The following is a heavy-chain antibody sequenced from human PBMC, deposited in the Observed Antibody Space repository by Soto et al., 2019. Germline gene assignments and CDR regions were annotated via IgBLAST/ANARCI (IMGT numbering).Heavy chain of an antibody. CDR2: INHSGST. D-gene: IGHD2-2*01. Sequence: PSETLSLTCAVYGGSFSGYYWSWIRQPPGKGLEWIGEINHSGSTNYNPSLKSRVTISVDTSKNQFSLKLSSVTAADTAVYYCARGQVVVVPAAIRAGVFNWFDPWGQGTLVTVS. J-gene: IGHJ5*02. CDR1: GGSFSGYY. CDR3: ARGQVVVVPAAIRAGVFNWFDP. V-gene: IGHV4-34*01.